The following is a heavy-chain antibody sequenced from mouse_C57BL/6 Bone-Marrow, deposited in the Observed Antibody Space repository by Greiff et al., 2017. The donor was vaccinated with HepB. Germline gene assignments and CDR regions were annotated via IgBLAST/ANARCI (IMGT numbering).Heavy chain of an antibody. CDR2: INPNNGGT. V-gene: IGHV1-18*01. CDR3: ARYDYGNPAY. Sequence: VQLKQSGPELVKPGASVKIPCKASGYTFTDYNMDWVKQSHGKSLEWIGDINPNNGGTIYNQKFKGKATLTVDKSSSTAYMELRSLTSEDTAVYYCARYDYGNPAYWGQGTLVTVSA. J-gene: IGHJ3*01. CDR1: GYTFTDYN. D-gene: IGHD2-1*01.